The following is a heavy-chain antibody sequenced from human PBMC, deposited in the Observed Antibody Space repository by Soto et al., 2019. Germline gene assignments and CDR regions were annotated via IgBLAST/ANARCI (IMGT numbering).Heavy chain of an antibody. CDR1: GYTFIKYG. Sequence: QVQLVQSGAEVKKPGASVKVSCKASGYTFIKYGITWVRQAPGQGLEWMGWISAYNGDTNYAQSLQGRVSLTTDTSTNTAYMELTSLRSDDTAVYYCTRARGHYDSSGYYYGNYFDYWGQGTMVTVSS. J-gene: IGHJ4*02. D-gene: IGHD3-22*01. CDR3: TRARGHYDSSGYYYGNYFDY. CDR2: ISAYNGDT. V-gene: IGHV1-18*01.